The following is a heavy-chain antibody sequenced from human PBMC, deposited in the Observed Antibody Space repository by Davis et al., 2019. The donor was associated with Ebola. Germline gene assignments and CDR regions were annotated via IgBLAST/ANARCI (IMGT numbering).Heavy chain of an antibody. D-gene: IGHD3-16*01. CDR1: GGSISSGGYS. Sequence: MPSETLSLTCAVSGGSISSGGYSWSWIRQPPGKGLEWIGYIYYSGSTYYNPSLKSRVTISVDTSKNQFSLKLTSVTAADTAVYYCARQPIMITPRMDVWGKGTTVTVSS. V-gene: IGHV4-30-4*07. CDR3: ARQPIMITPRMDV. CDR2: IYYSGST. J-gene: IGHJ6*04.